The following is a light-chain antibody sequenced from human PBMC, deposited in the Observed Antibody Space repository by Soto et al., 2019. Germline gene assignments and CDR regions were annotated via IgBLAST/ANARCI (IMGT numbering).Light chain of an antibody. CDR3: QQYRSSPWT. J-gene: IGKJ1*01. Sequence: EIVLTQSPGTLSLFPGERATLVCRASQNIGSTYLAWYQQRYGRTPRLLIHGASSRATDIHDRFHGSGSGRDFTLTITSLEPEDFEVYYCQQYRSSPWTVGQETNVYIK. CDR1: QNIGSTY. V-gene: IGKV3-20*01. CDR2: GAS.